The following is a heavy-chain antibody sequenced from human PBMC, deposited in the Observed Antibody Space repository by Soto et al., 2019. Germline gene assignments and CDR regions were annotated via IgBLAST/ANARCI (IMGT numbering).Heavy chain of an antibody. CDR2: IYYSGST. CDR1: GGSISSYY. Sequence: SETLSLTSTVSGGSISSYYWSWIRQPPGKGLEWIGYIYYSGSTNYNPSLKSRVTISVDTSKNQFSLKLSSVTAADTAVYYCARAYCGGDCYQNWFDPWGQGTLVTVSS. CDR3: ARAYCGGDCYQNWFDP. V-gene: IGHV4-59*01. D-gene: IGHD2-21*02. J-gene: IGHJ5*02.